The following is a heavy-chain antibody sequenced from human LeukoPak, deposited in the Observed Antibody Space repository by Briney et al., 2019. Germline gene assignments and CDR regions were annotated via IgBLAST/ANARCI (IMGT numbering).Heavy chain of an antibody. Sequence: GGSLRLSCAASGFTVSSNYMSWVRQAPGKGLEWVSVIYSGGSTYYADSVKGRFTMSRDNSKNTLYLQMNSLRAEDTAVYYCAGRNRSSSSCYQYFDYWGQGTLVTVSS. J-gene: IGHJ4*02. CDR2: IYSGGST. V-gene: IGHV3-66*01. CDR1: GFTVSSNY. CDR3: AGRNRSSSSCYQYFDY. D-gene: IGHD2-2*01.